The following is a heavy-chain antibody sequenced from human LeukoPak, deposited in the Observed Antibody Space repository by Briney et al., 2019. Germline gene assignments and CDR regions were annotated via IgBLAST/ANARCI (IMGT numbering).Heavy chain of an antibody. CDR1: GGSISSSNW. CDR2: IYHSGST. Sequence: PSETLSLTCAVSGGSISSSNWWSWVRQPPGKGLEWIGEIYHSGSTNYNPSLKSRVTISVDTSKNQFSLKLSSVTAADTAVYYCARDKVGLLDYWGQGTLVTVSS. J-gene: IGHJ4*02. CDR3: ARDKVGLLDY. V-gene: IGHV4-4*02.